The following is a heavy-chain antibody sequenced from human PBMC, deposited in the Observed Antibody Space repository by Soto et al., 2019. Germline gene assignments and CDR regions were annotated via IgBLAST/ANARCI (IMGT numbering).Heavy chain of an antibody. CDR2: INAGNGNT. D-gene: IGHD3-10*01. V-gene: IGHV1-3*01. Sequence: ASVKVSCKASGYTFTSYAMHWVRQAPGQRLEWMGWINAGNGNTKYSQKFQGRVTITRDTSASTAYMELSSLRSEDTAVYYCARGSMVRGVQYYYYGMDVWGQGTTVTVSS. CDR1: GYTFTSYA. CDR3: ARGSMVRGVQYYYYGMDV. J-gene: IGHJ6*02.